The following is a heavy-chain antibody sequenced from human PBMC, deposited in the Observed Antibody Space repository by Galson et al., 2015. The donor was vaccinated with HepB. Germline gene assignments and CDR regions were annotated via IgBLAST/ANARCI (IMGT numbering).Heavy chain of an antibody. Sequence: SLRLSCAASGFTFSSYSMNWVRQAPGKGLEWVSSISSSSSYIYYADSVKGRFTISRDNAKNSLYLQMNSLRAEDTAVYYCARDFPPTTTVTFTPAYWGQGTLVTVSS. V-gene: IGHV3-21*01. CDR3: ARDFPPTTTVTFTPAY. CDR1: GFTFSSYS. CDR2: ISSSSSYI. D-gene: IGHD4-11*01. J-gene: IGHJ4*02.